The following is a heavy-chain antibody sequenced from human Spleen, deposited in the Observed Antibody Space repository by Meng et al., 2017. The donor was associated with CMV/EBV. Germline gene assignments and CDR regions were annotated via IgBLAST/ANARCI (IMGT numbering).Heavy chain of an antibody. D-gene: IGHD4-17*01. J-gene: IGHJ4*02. Sequence: QGQLVQAGAEVKKPGASVKVSCKASGYTFTSYYMHWVRQAPGQGLEWMGIINPSGGSTSYAQKFQGRVTMTRDTSTSTVYMELSSLRSEDTAVYYCATESSTVTTLRDWGQGTLVTVSS. CDR3: ATESSTVTTLRD. CDR2: INPSGGST. CDR1: GYTFTSYY. V-gene: IGHV1-46*01.